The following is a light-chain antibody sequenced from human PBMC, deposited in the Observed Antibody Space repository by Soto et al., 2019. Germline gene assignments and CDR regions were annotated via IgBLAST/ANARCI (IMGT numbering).Light chain of an antibody. V-gene: IGKV3-20*01. CDR1: ESVGRH. CDR2: EGS. CDR3: QQCAGSPLT. J-gene: IGKJ4*01. Sequence: EVVVTQSPATLSVSPGERATLSCRASESVGRHLAWYQQKPGQAPRLLIYEGSYRDTGVPDRFSGSGSGTDFTLTISRLEPEDFAVYFCQQCAGSPLTFGGGTKVDI.